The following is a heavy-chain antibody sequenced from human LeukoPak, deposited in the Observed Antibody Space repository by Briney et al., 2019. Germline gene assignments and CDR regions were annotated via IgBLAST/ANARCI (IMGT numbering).Heavy chain of an antibody. V-gene: IGHV3-23*01. J-gene: IGHJ4*02. D-gene: IGHD1-26*01. Sequence: PGGSLRLSCAASGFTFSSYAMSWVRQAPGKGLEWVSAISGSGGSTYYADSVKGRFTISRDNSKNTLYPQMNSLRAEDTAVYYCAKATSKWELLRVLDYWGQGTLVTVSS. CDR1: GFTFSSYA. CDR2: ISGSGGST. CDR3: AKATSKWELLRVLDY.